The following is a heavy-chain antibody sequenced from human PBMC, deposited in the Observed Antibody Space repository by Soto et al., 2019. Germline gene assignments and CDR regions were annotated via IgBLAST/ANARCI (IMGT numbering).Heavy chain of an antibody. Sequence: PSETLSLTCAVYGGSFSGYYWNWIRQPPGKGLEWIGEIDHSGSTDYNPSLKSRVTITVDPSKNQFSLKLSSVTAADTAVYYCARRPPRGTIYYYSYMDVWGKGTTVTVSS. CDR2: IDHSGST. CDR1: GGSFSGYY. J-gene: IGHJ6*03. CDR3: ARRPPRGTIYYYSYMDV. V-gene: IGHV4-34*01. D-gene: IGHD2-2*01.